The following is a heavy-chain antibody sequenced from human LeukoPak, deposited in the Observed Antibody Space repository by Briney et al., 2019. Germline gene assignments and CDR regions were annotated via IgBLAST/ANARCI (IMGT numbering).Heavy chain of an antibody. CDR1: GFTFSDSW. V-gene: IGHV3-23*01. J-gene: IGHJ4*02. CDR2: ISGSGGST. D-gene: IGHD3-22*01. CDR3: AKTRPAYYGYFDY. Sequence: GGSLRLSCAASGFTFSDSWMSWVRQAPGKGLEWVSAISGSGGSTYYADSVKGRFTISRDNSKNTLYLQMNSLRAEDTAVYYCAKTRPAYYGYFDYWGQGTLVTVSS.